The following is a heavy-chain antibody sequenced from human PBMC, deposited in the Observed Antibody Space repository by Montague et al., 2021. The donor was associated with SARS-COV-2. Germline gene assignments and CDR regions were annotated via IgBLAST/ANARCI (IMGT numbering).Heavy chain of an antibody. Sequence: SLRLSCAASGFAFSNYAMHWVRQAPGKGLEWVSCIGCSSSNKYYGDSVKGRFTISRDNARNTLYLQMNNLRAEDTAVYYCARGCGSKTSGTFDVWGQGTGVIVSS. V-gene: IGHV3-21*01. CDR3: ARGCGSKTSGTFDV. D-gene: IGHD2-21*01. CDR2: IGCSSSNK. CDR1: GFAFSNYA. J-gene: IGHJ3*01.